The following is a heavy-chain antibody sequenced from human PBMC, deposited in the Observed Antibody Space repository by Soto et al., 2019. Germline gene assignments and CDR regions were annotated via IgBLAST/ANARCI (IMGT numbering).Heavy chain of an antibody. J-gene: IGHJ4*02. V-gene: IGHV3-21*01. CDR1: GFTFSSYS. CDR3: ARDTEQFSRCSGGSCYSLIFYYFDY. D-gene: IGHD2-15*01. CDR2: ISSSSSYI. Sequence: GGSLRLSCAASGFTFSSYSMNWVRQAPGKGLEWVSSISSSSSYIYYADSVKGRFTISRDNAKNSLYLQMNSLRAEDTAVYYCARDTEQFSRCSGGSCYSLIFYYFDYWGQGTLVIVSS.